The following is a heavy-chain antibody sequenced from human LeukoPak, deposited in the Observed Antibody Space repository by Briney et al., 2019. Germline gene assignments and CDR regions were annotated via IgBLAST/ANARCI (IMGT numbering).Heavy chain of an antibody. CDR3: ASERRPYSYGSFDY. V-gene: IGHV4-59*01. D-gene: IGHD5-18*01. CDR2: IYYSGST. Sequence: SETLSLTCTVSGGSISSYYWSWIRQPPGKGLEWIGYIYYSGSTNYNPSLKSRVTISVDTSKNQFSLKLSSVTAADTAVYYCASERRPYSYGSFDYWGQGTLVTVSS. J-gene: IGHJ4*02. CDR1: GGSISSYY.